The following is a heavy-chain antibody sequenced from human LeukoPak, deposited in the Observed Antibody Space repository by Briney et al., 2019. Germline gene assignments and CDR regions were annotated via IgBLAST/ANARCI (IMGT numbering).Heavy chain of an antibody. CDR3: ARYCSGGSCFDY. D-gene: IGHD2-15*01. CDR2: INQYGSEE. V-gene: IGHV3-7*03. CDR1: GFTFSSYW. Sequence: GGSLRLSCAASGFTFSSYWMSWVRQAPGKGLEWVANINQYGSEEYYVDSVKGRFTITRDNDKNSLYLQKKSLRAEDTAVYYCARYCSGGSCFDYWGQGTLVTVSS. J-gene: IGHJ4*02.